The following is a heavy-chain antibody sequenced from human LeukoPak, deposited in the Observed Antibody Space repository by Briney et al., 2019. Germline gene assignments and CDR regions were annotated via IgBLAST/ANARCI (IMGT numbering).Heavy chain of an antibody. CDR2: ISSSSSTI. Sequence: GGSLRLSCEASGFTFSSYAMNWVRQAPGKGLEWVSYISSSSSTIYYADSVKGRFTISRDNAKNSLYLQMNSLRDEDTAVYYCARGGITMVRGGPRMDVWGQGTTVTVSS. CDR3: ARGGITMVRGGPRMDV. CDR1: GFTFSSYA. V-gene: IGHV3-48*02. J-gene: IGHJ6*02. D-gene: IGHD3-10*01.